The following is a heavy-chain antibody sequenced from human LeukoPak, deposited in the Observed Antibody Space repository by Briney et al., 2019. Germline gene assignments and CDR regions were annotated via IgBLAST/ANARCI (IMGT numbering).Heavy chain of an antibody. V-gene: IGHV3-49*04. CDR2: IRSKAYGATT. J-gene: IGHJ5*02. CDR3: TRDPYYYDSSGHEWFDP. Sequence: GGSLRLSCETSGFSFGDYAMTWVRQAPGKGLEWVGFIRSKAYGATTEYDASVKGRFTISRDDSKSIAYLQRNSLKTEDTAVYYCTRDPYYYDSSGHEWFDPWGQGTLVTVSS. CDR1: GFSFGDYA. D-gene: IGHD3-22*01.